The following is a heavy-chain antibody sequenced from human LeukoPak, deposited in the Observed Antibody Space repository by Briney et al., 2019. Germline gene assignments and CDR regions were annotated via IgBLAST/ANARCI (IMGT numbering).Heavy chain of an antibody. V-gene: IGHV3-33*06. CDR1: GFTFSSYG. J-gene: IGHJ4*02. D-gene: IGHD6-6*01. CDR3: AKDRTAARYYFDS. Sequence: GGSLRLSCAASGFTFSSYGMHWVRQAPGKGPEWVAVIWYDGSNKYYADSVKGRFTISRDNSKNTLYLQMNSLRAEDTAVYYCAKDRTAARYYFDSWGQGTLVTVSS. CDR2: IWYDGSNK.